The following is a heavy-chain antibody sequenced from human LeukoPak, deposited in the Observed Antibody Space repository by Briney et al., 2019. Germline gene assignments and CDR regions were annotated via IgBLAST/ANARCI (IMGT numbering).Heavy chain of an antibody. CDR1: GGSISSGDYS. Sequence: SETLSLTCTVSGGSISSGDYSWSWIRQPPGKGLEWIGYIYYSGSTYYNPSLKSRVTISVDTSKNQFSLKLSSVTAADTAVYCCARGGYCSSTSLTERECYYYGMDVWGQGTTVTVSS. CDR3: ARGGYCSSTSLTERECYYYGMDV. D-gene: IGHD2-2*01. J-gene: IGHJ6*02. V-gene: IGHV4-30-4*01. CDR2: IYYSGST.